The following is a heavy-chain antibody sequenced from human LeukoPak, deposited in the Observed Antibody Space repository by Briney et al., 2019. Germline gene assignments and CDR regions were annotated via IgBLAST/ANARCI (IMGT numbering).Heavy chain of an antibody. V-gene: IGHV1-18*04. CDR1: GYPFISYG. CDR2: ISAYNGDT. J-gene: IGHJ4*02. Sequence: ASVKVSCKTSGYPFISYGLSWVRQAPGQGLEWMGWISAYNGDTNYAQRLQGRVTMTTDTSTTTAYMELRSLRSDDTAVYYCARVFYFYDTSGPQYSFDYWGREPWSPSPQ. CDR3: ARVFYFYDTSGPQYSFDY. D-gene: IGHD3-22*01.